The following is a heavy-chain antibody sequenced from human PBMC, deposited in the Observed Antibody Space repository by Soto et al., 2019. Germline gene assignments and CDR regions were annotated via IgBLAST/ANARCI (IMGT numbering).Heavy chain of an antibody. CDR2: VYYYCHT. CDR3: ARDLFGGYCLDY. CDR1: GGCIKNNF. D-gene: IGHD5-12*01. J-gene: IGHJ4*02. V-gene: IGHV4-59*01. Sequence: PSGTLSLTCTFCGGCIKNNFLCGTRQPTGKGLEWIGYVYYYCHTDYNPSLESRVTIAVDTSKNQFSLRLTSVTAADTAVYYCARDLFGGYCLDYWGQGALVTVSS.